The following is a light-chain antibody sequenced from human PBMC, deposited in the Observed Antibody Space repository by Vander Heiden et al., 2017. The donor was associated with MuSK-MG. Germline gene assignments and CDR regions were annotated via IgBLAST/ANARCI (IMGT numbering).Light chain of an antibody. J-gene: IGKJ5*01. CDR3: QHTDSNPSNT. Sequence: DIQMTQSPSSLSASVGDRVTITCRASQSISSYLNWYQQKPGKAPKLLIYAASSLQRGVPSRFSDSGSGKDFTLTISSRQPEDFASYYCQHTDSNPSNTFGQGTLLDIK. CDR1: QSISSY. CDR2: AAS. V-gene: IGKV1-39*01.